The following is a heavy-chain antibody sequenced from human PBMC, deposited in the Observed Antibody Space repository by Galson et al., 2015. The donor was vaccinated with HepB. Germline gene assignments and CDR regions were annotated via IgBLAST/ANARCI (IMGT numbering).Heavy chain of an antibody. V-gene: IGHV4-59*01. CDR2: IYYSGST. J-gene: IGHJ3*02. Sequence: TLSLTCTVSGGSISSYYWSWIRQPPGKGLEWIGYIYYSGSTNYNPSLKSRVTISVDTSKNQFSLKLSSVTAADTAVYYCARGEIRYFDWLLFDAFDIWGQGTMVTVSS. D-gene: IGHD3-9*01. CDR1: GGSISSYY. CDR3: ARGEIRYFDWLLFDAFDI.